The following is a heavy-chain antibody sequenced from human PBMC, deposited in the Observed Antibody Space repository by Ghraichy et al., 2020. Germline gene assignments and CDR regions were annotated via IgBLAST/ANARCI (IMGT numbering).Heavy chain of an antibody. V-gene: IGHV1-24*01. CDR2: FDPEDGET. CDR1: GYTLTELS. J-gene: IGHJ4*02. Sequence: ASVKVACKVSGYTLTELSMHWVRQAPGKGLEWMGGFDPEDGETIYAQKFQGRVTMTEDTSTDTAYMELSSLRSEDTAVYYCATEKHSSGWYGGLDYWGQGTLVTVSS. CDR3: ATEKHSSGWYGGLDY. D-gene: IGHD6-19*01.